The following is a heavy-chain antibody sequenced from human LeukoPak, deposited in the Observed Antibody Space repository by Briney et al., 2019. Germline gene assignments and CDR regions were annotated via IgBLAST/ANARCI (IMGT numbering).Heavy chain of an antibody. J-gene: IGHJ4*02. V-gene: IGHV3-23*01. D-gene: IGHD3-3*01. Sequence: PGGSLRLSCAASGFTFSRKTMNWVRQAPGKGLEWVSSITGSGGSTYYADSVKGRFTISRDNSKNTLYLQMSSLRAEDTAVYYCAKDKGDFWSGHHYWGQGTLVTVSS. CDR3: AKDKGDFWSGHHY. CDR1: GFTFSRKT. CDR2: ITGSGGST.